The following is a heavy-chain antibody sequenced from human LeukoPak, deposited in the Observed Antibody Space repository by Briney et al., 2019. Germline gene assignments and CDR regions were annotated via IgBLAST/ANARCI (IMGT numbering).Heavy chain of an antibody. CDR3: TIYSNWFDP. Sequence: SETLSLTCTVSGGSISSYYWSWIRQPPGKGLEWIGYIYYSGSTNYNPSLKSRVTISVDRSKNQFSLKLTSVTAADTAVYYCTIYSNWFDPWGQGTLVTVSS. V-gene: IGHV4-59*01. CDR1: GGSISSYY. J-gene: IGHJ5*02. CDR2: IYYSGST. D-gene: IGHD2-15*01.